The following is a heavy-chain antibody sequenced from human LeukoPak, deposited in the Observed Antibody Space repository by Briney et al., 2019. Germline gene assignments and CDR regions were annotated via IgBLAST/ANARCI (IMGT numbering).Heavy chain of an antibody. D-gene: IGHD3-10*01. CDR3: ARDRGLDGSDQLDS. Sequence: SETLSLTCTVSGGSISSYHWIWIQQPAGKGLEWIGRINSNGDAVYNPSLKSRATMSLDMTNNQFSLKLSSVTAADTAVYYCARDRGLDGSDQLDSWGPGTLVTVSS. CDR2: INSNGDA. CDR1: GGSISSYH. J-gene: IGHJ4*02. V-gene: IGHV4-4*07.